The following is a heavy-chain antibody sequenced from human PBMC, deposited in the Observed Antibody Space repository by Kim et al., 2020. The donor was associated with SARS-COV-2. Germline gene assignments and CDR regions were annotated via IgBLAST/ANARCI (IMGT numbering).Heavy chain of an antibody. CDR3: ARAFSKDY. D-gene: IGHD2-15*01. CDR2: DGSRP. Sequence: DGSRPIYADSVKGRFTISRDNAKNTLYLQMNSLRAEDTAVYYCARAFSKDYWGQGTLVTVSS. J-gene: IGHJ4*02. V-gene: IGHV3-74*01.